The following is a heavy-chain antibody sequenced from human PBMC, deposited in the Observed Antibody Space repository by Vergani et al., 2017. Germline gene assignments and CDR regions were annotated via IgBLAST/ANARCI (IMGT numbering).Heavy chain of an antibody. CDR3: ASSSRAFDI. CDR2: ISYDGSNK. Sequence: QVQLVESGGGVVQPGRSLRLSCAASGFTFSSYAMHWVRQAPGKGLEWVAVISYDGSNKYYADSVKGRFTISRDNSKNTLYLQMNSLRAEDTAVYYCASSSRAFDIWGQGTMVTVSS. J-gene: IGHJ3*02. V-gene: IGHV3-30*01. CDR1: GFTFSSYA.